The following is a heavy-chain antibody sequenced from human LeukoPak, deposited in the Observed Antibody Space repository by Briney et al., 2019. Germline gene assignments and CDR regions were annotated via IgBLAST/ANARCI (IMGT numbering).Heavy chain of an antibody. V-gene: IGHV3-23*01. D-gene: IGHD3-16*01. CDR1: GFTFTNYA. CDR2: IGGSGGGT. Sequence: GGSLTLSCAASGFTFTNYAMSWVRQAPGKGLEWVSAIGGSGGGTYYADSVKGRFTISRDNTKSSLFLQMHGLRVEDTAVYYCARGDDFSGDYWGQGTLVTVSS. CDR3: ARGDDFSGDY. J-gene: IGHJ4*02.